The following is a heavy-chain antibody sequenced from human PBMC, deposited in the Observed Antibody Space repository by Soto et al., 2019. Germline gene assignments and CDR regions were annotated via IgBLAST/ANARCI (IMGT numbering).Heavy chain of an antibody. CDR2: INSDGSST. CDR3: AREGSVAGMRGANYYYYYGMDV. Sequence: PGGSLRLSFAASGFTFSSYWMHWVRQAPGKGLVWVSRINSDGSSTSYADSVKGRFTISRDNAKNTLYLQMNSLRAEDTAVYYCAREGSVAGMRGANYYYYYGMDVWGQGTTVTVSS. J-gene: IGHJ6*02. D-gene: IGHD6-19*01. CDR1: GFTFSSYW. V-gene: IGHV3-74*01.